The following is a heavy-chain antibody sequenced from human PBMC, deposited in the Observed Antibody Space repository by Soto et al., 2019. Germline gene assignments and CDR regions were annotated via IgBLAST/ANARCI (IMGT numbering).Heavy chain of an antibody. D-gene: IGHD3-3*01. CDR1: GGCFSGYY. CDR2: INHSGST. CDR3: AKALRGSYNWFDP. J-gene: IGHJ5*02. V-gene: IGHV4-34*01. Sequence: AETLSLTCAASGGCFSGYYWTWIRQPPGKGLEWIGEINHSGSTNYNPSLKSRVTISVDTSKNQFSLKLSSVTAADTAVYYCAKALRGSYNWFDPWGQGTLVT.